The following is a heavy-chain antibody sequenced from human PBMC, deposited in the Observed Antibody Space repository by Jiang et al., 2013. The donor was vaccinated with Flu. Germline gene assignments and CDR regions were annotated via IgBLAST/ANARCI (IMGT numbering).Heavy chain of an antibody. D-gene: IGHD4-23*01. V-gene: IGHV4-34*01. J-gene: IGHJ4*02. CDR2: INHSGRT. CDR3: ARARWDY. CDR1: GGSFSGYY. Sequence: VLLKPSETLSLTCAVYGGSFSGYYWSWIRQPPGKGLEWIGEINHSGRTNYNPSLKSRVIISVDTSKNQFSLKLSSVTAADTAVYYCARARWDYWGQGTLVTVSS.